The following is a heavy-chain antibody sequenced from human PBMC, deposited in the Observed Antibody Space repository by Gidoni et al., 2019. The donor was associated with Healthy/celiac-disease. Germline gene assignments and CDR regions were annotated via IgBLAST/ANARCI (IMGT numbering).Heavy chain of an antibody. Sequence: QVQLVESGGGVVQPGRSLRLSCAASGFTFSSYGMHWVRQGSGKGLGWVGVIWDGGRNKYYAGSVKGRFTILRDNSKNPVYLEMNRLRAEDPALYYCARDYYDSSGFSLPFDYWGQGTLVTVSS. CDR1: GFTFSSYG. J-gene: IGHJ4*02. CDR3: ARDYYDSSGFSLPFDY. CDR2: IWDGGRNK. D-gene: IGHD3-22*01. V-gene: IGHV3-33*01.